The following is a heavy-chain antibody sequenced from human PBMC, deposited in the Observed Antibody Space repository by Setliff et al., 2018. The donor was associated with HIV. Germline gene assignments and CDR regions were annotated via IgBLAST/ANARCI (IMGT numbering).Heavy chain of an antibody. CDR2: LYGHSST. J-gene: IGHJ4*02. V-gene: IGHV4-39*01. CDR3: SRLYGSGHYFAFDF. Sequence: PSETLSLTCNVSGGSIGTGTHYWAWIRQPPGKGLEWIGSLYGHSSTYYTKSLRGRVTISADTSKNQFSLRLSSVTALDTAVYYCSRLYGSGHYFAFDFWGQGALVTVSS. CDR1: GGSIGTGTHY. D-gene: IGHD3-10*01.